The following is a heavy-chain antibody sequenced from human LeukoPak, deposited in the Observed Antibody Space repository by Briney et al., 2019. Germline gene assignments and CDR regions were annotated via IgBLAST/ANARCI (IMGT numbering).Heavy chain of an antibody. J-gene: IGHJ4*02. CDR3: ARGDHGFVLDY. D-gene: IGHD2-8*01. CDR1: GGSISSYY. V-gene: IGHV4-59*01. Sequence: PSETLSLTCTVSGGSISSYYWSWIRQPPGKGLEWIGYIYYSGSTNYNPSLKSRVTISVDTSKNRFSLKLSSVTAADTAVYYCARGDHGFVLDYWGQGTLVTVSS. CDR2: IYYSGST.